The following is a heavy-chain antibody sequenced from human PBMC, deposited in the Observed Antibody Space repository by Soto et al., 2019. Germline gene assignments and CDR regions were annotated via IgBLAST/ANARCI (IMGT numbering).Heavy chain of an antibody. CDR3: AKTSGAHYGMDV. J-gene: IGHJ6*02. CDR2: ISYDGSNK. Sequence: GGSRRLSCAASGFTFSSYGMHGVREAPGKGLEWVAVISYDGSNKYYADSVKGRFTISRDNSKNTLYLQMNSLRAEDTAVYYCAKTSGAHYGMDVWGQGTTVTVSS. V-gene: IGHV3-30*18. D-gene: IGHD1-26*01. CDR1: GFTFSSYG.